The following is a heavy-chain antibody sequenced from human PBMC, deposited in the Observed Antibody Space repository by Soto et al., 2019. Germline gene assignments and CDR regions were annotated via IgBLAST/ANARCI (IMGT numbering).Heavy chain of an antibody. CDR1: GFTFSRYW. Sequence: EVQLVESGGGLVQPGGSLRLSCAASGFTFSRYWMHWVRQAPGKGLVWVSRINSDGGTTNYADSVKGRFTISRDNAKNTLYLQMNSLRAEDTAVYYCARVGAAGTDWYFDLWGRSTLVTVSS. V-gene: IGHV3-74*01. D-gene: IGHD6-13*01. CDR3: ARVGAAGTDWYFDL. CDR2: INSDGGTT. J-gene: IGHJ2*01.